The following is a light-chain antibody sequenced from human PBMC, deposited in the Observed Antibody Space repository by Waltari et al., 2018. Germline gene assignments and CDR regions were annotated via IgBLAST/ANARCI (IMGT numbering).Light chain of an antibody. CDR1: SGYSRNV. CDR2: VNSDGSH. V-gene: IGLV4-69*01. Sequence: LVLTQSPSASASLGASVKPTCTLSSGYSRNVIAWLQQQPGKGPRYLMKVNSDGSHRKGDDIPDRCSASKSGTECYLTISRLQYEDEADYYCQTGSHGTWVFGGGTKFTVL. CDR3: QTGSHGTWV. J-gene: IGLJ3*02.